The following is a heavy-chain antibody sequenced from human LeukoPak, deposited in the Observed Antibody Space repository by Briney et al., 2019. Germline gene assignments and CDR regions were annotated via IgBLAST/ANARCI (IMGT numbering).Heavy chain of an antibody. Sequence: PGRSLRLSCAASGFTFTNYAMNWVRQAPGKGLELVSSITTSGTYIYYADSVKGRFTISRDNAKNSLYLQMNSLRAEDTAVYYCARPFYYDNNGGEGMDVWGQGTTVTVSS. CDR2: ITTSGTYI. J-gene: IGHJ6*02. CDR1: GFTFTNYA. CDR3: ARPFYYDNNGGEGMDV. D-gene: IGHD3-22*01. V-gene: IGHV3-21*06.